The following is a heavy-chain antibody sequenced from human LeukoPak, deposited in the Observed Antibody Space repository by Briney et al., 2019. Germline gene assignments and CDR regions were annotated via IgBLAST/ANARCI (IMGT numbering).Heavy chain of an antibody. CDR3: ARCGEGKSTSCYSDCGYYYYMDV. V-gene: IGHV3-7*01. Sequence: GGSLRLSCAASGFTFSSYWMSWVRQAPGKGLEWVANIKQDGSEKYYVDSVKGRFTISRDNAKNSLYLQMNSLRAEDTAVYYCARCGEGKSTSCYSDCGYYYYMDVWGKGTTVTVSS. CDR1: GFTFSSYW. D-gene: IGHD2-2*02. CDR2: IKQDGSEK. J-gene: IGHJ6*03.